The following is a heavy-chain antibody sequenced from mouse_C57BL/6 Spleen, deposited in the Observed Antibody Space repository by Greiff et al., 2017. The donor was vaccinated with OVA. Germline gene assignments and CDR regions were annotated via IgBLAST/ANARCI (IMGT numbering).Heavy chain of an antibody. CDR2: ILPGSGST. V-gene: IGHV1-9*01. Sequence: VQLKQSGAELMKPGASVKLSCKATGYTFTGYWIEWVKQRPGHGLEWIGEILPGSGSTNYNEKFKGKATFTADTSSNTAYMQLSSLTTEDSAIYYGARLRDGYYVEFAYWGQGTLVTVSA. CDR1: GYTFTGYW. CDR3: ARLRDGYYVEFAY. J-gene: IGHJ3*01. D-gene: IGHD2-3*01.